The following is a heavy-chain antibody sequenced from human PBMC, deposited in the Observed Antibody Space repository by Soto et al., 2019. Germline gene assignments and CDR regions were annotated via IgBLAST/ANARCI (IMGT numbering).Heavy chain of an antibody. Sequence: QAQLVESGGGVVQPGTSLRLSCAASGFTFAHYAMHWVRHSPGKGLEWVAFMSHDENRKLYSDSVKGRFTISRDNSKSTLYLHMSRLRAEDTAVYYCAKDYDFWSASVNPYFDSWGLGTLVTVSS. J-gene: IGHJ4*02. CDR2: MSHDENRK. V-gene: IGHV3-30*18. D-gene: IGHD3-3*01. CDR3: AKDYDFWSASVNPYFDS. CDR1: GFTFAHYA.